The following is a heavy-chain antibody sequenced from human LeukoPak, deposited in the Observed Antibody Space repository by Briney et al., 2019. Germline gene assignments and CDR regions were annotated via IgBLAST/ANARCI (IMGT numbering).Heavy chain of an antibody. CDR1: GVSVGSAGYY. V-gene: IGHV4-61*08. Sequence: KPSETLSLTCSVSGVSVGSAGYYWTWIRQPPGKGLEWIGDMYYSGNSNYNPFLKSRVTMSLDPSKNRFSLKLSSVTAADTAVYYCARSQSQSGSYRYYFTYWGQGTLVTVSS. CDR2: MYYSGNS. J-gene: IGHJ4*02. D-gene: IGHD1-26*01. CDR3: ARSQSQSGSYRYYFTY.